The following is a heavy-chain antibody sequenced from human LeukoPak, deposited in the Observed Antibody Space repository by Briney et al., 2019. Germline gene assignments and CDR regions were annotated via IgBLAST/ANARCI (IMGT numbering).Heavy chain of an antibody. CDR1: GGSFSGYY. Sequence: SETLSLTCAVYGGSFSGYYWSWIRQPPGKGLEWIGEINHSGSTNYNPSLKSRVTISVDTSKNQFSLKLSSVTAADTAVYYCARHWGYYYYYMDVWGKGTTVIVSS. J-gene: IGHJ6*03. D-gene: IGHD7-27*01. V-gene: IGHV4-34*01. CDR3: ARHWGYYYYYMDV. CDR2: INHSGST.